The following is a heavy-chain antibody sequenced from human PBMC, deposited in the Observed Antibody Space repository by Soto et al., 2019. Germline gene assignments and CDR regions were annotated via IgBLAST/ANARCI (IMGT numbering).Heavy chain of an antibody. CDR3: ARDLVITMVRGVIIKKVYYGMDV. D-gene: IGHD3-10*01. J-gene: IGHJ6*02. CDR2: IYTSGST. V-gene: IGHV4-4*07. CDR1: GGSISSYY. Sequence: PSETLSLTCPVSGGSISSYYWSWIRQPAGKGLEWIGRIYTSGSTNYNPSLKSRVTMSVDTSKNQFSLKLSSATAADTAVYYCARDLVITMVRGVIIKKVYYGMDVWGQGST.